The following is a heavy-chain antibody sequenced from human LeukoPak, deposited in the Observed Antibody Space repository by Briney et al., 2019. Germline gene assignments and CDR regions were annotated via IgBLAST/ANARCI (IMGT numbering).Heavy chain of an antibody. CDR3: VKDSGYSYGYVNDY. CDR2: ISGSGGST. J-gene: IGHJ4*02. V-gene: IGHV3-23*01. CDR1: GFTFSSYA. Sequence: PGGSLRLSCAASGFTFSSYAMSWVRQAPGKGLEWVSAISGSGGSTYYADSVKGRFTISRDNSKNTLYLQMNSLRAEDTAVYYCVKDSGYSYGYVNDYWGQGTLVTVSS. D-gene: IGHD5-18*01.